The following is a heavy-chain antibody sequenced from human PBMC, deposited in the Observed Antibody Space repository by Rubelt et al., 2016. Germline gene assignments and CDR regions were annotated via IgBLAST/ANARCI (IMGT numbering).Heavy chain of an antibody. CDR2: INHSGST. J-gene: IGHJ4*02. CDR3: ARGPPYSSGRSLLGLGY. CDR1: GGSFSDHY. V-gene: IGHV4-34*01. D-gene: IGHD6-19*01. Sequence: QVQLQQWGAGLLKPSETLSRTCAVYGGSFSDHYWTWIRQPPGKGLEWIGEINHSGSTNYNPSLKSLVTILVDPSKNQVALKLVSVTAADTAVYYCARGPPYSSGRSLLGLGYWGQGTLVTVSS.